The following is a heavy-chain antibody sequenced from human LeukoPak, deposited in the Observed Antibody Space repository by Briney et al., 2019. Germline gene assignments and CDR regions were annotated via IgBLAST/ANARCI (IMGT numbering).Heavy chain of an antibody. J-gene: IGHJ4*02. CDR2: IRYDGSNK. CDR1: GFTFSSYG. V-gene: IGHV3-30*02. D-gene: IGHD6-19*01. CDR3: VKPAVAGTLGNY. Sequence: GGPLRLSCAASGFTFSSYGMHWVRQAPGKGLEWVAFIRYDGSNKYYADSVKGRFTISRDNSKNTLYLQMNSLRAEDTAVYYCVKPAVAGTLGNYWGQGTLVTVSS.